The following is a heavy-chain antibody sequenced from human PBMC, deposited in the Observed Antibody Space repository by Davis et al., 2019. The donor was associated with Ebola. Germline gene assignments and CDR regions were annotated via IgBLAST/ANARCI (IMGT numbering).Heavy chain of an antibody. D-gene: IGHD6-19*01. J-gene: IGHJ6*04. CDR1: GFTFSSYW. CDR3: AKGGSGWPSDYSYGLGV. Sequence: GGSLRLSCAASGFTFSSYWMHWVRQAPGKGLEWVSAITSSGGSTYYGDSVKGRFTISRDNSKNTLYLQMNSLRVDDTAVYYCAKGGSGWPSDYSYGLGVWGKGTTVTVSS. V-gene: IGHV3-23*01. CDR2: ITSSGGST.